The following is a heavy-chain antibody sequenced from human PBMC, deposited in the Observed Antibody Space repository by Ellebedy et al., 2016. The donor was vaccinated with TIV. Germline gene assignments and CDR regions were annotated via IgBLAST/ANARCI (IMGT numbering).Heavy chain of an antibody. CDR2: ISYDGSNK. D-gene: IGHD2-15*01. J-gene: IGHJ4*02. CDR3: ATPLVVVAATLVDY. Sequence: PGGSLRLSCAASGFTFSSYAMHWVRQAPGKGLEWVAVISYDGSNKYYADSVKGRFTISRDNSKNTLYLQMNSLRAEDTAVYYCATPLVVVAATLVDYWGQGTLVTVSS. V-gene: IGHV3-30-3*01. CDR1: GFTFSSYA.